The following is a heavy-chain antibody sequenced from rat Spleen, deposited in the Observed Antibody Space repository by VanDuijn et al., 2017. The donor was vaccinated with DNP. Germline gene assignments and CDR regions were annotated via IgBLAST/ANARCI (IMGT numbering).Heavy chain of an antibody. Sequence: EVRLVESGGGLVQPGRSLKLSCAASGFTFSKDALSWVRQAPTKGLEWVASISVGGGSTYYRDSVKGRFTISRDNAESTLYLQMNSLGSEDTATYYCTRDEAALVTYWGQGTLVTVSS. CDR2: ISVGGGST. CDR3: TRDEAALVTY. J-gene: IGHJ3*01. CDR1: GFTFSKDA. D-gene: IGHD1-12*03. V-gene: IGHV5-27*01.